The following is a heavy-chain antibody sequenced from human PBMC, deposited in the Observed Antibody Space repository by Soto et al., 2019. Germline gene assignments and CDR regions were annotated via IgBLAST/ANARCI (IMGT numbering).Heavy chain of an antibody. Sequence: VASVKVSCKASGYTFTGYFIHWVRQAPGQGLEWMGMINPNSGATKYAQNFQAGVTMTRDTSITTVYMELSRLTSDDTATYFSDSSGYTRCFDYWGQGTLVTVSS. CDR3: DSSGYTRCFDY. D-gene: IGHD3-22*01. CDR2: INPNSGAT. J-gene: IGHJ4*02. CDR1: GYTFTGYF. V-gene: IGHV1-2*02.